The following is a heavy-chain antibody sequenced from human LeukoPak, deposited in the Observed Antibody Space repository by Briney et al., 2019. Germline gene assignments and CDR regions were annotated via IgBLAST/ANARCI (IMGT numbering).Heavy chain of an antibody. CDR2: IRSKANSYAT. J-gene: IGHJ4*02. V-gene: IGHV3-73*01. D-gene: IGHD5-18*01. Sequence: GGSLRLSCAASGFTFSGSAMHWVRQASGKGLEWVGRIRSKANSYATAYAASVKGRFTISRDDSKNTAYLQMNSLKTEDTAVYYCTRPVDIAMVEGIDFDYWGQGTLVTVSS. CDR1: GFTFSGSA. CDR3: TRPVDIAMVEGIDFDY.